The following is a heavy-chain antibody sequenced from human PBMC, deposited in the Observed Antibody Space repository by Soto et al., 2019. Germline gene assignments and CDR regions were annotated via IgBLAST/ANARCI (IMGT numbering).Heavy chain of an antibody. D-gene: IGHD5-18*01. Sequence: SLKISCAASGFTFDDYAMYWVRQVLGKGLEWVSSISWNSGNIGYADSVKGRFTTSRDNAENSLYLKMNSLRPEDTALYYCVRSKGGYSYGTPFDYWGQGTLVTVSS. CDR2: ISWNSGNI. CDR1: GFTFDDYA. J-gene: IGHJ4*02. CDR3: VRSKGGYSYGTPFDY. V-gene: IGHV3-9*01.